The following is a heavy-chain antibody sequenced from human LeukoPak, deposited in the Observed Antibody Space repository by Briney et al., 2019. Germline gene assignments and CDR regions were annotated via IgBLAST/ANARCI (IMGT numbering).Heavy chain of an antibody. J-gene: IGHJ4*02. CDR1: GGSFSGYY. D-gene: IGHD5-12*01. Sequence: SETLSLTCVVYGGSFSGYYWSWLRQPPGKGLEWIGEIKHSGGTNYNPSLKSRVTVSVDTSKNQFSLTVNSVTAADTAVYYCARGATAYFDSWGQGTLVTVSS. CDR2: IKHSGGT. V-gene: IGHV4-34*01. CDR3: ARGATAYFDS.